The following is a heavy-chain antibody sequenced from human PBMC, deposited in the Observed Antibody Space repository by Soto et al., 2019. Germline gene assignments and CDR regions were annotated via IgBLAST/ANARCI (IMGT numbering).Heavy chain of an antibody. CDR3: AHRPSGWFLFDY. CDR2: IYWNGDK. V-gene: IGHV2-5*01. D-gene: IGHD6-19*01. Sequence: QITLKESGPTLVKPTQTLTLTCTFSGFSLSTSGVGVGWIRQSPGKALQWLALIYWNGDKRYNPSLKTRLTITKDTYKNQVVLTLTNMHPVDTATYYCAHRPSGWFLFDYWGQGTLVTVSS. CDR1: GFSLSTSGVG. J-gene: IGHJ4*02.